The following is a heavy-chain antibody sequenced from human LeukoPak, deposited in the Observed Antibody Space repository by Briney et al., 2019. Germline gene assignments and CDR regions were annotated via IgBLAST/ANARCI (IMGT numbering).Heavy chain of an antibody. J-gene: IGHJ5*02. D-gene: IGHD3-10*01. V-gene: IGHV3-23*01. CDR3: ARDLGLRGVTNWFDP. CDR1: GFSFGSYG. CDR2: ISGSGDTT. Sequence: GGSLRLSCAASGFSFGSYGMNWVRQAPGKGPEWVSIISGSGDTTYYADSVKGRFTISRDNSKNMVYLQMNNLRSEDTAVYYCARDLGLRGVTNWFDPWGQGTLVTVSS.